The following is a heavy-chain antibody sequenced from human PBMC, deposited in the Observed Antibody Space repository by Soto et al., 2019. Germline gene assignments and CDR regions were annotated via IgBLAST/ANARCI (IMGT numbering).Heavy chain of an antibody. J-gene: IGHJ4*02. CDR1: GYTFTDHF. CDR2: INPKNGVP. Sequence: AAVEVSCKASGYTFTDHFIHWVRQAPGQGLEGMGWINPKNGVPKYAQKFQDWVTMTRDTSINTAYMVVSRLKSDDTAVYYCARAGLYGSGSYIDYWGQGTLVTVSS. D-gene: IGHD3-10*01. V-gene: IGHV1-2*04. CDR3: ARAGLYGSGSYIDY.